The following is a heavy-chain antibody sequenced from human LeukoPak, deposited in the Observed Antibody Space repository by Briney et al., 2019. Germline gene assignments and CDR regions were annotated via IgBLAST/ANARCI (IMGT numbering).Heavy chain of an antibody. Sequence: GGSLRLSCAASGFTFSTYALNWVRQAPGKGLEWVSIISGSGGNTFYADAVKGRFTISRDNSKNTLYLQMNNLRDEDTAVYYCAKDPPCSGGTCYGYFESWGQGTLVTVSS. J-gene: IGHJ4*02. CDR1: GFTFSTYA. D-gene: IGHD2-15*01. CDR3: AKDPPCSGGTCYGYFES. CDR2: ISGSGGNT. V-gene: IGHV3-23*01.